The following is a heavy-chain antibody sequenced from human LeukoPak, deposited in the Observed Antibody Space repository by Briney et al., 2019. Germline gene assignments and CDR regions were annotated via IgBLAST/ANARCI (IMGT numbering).Heavy chain of an antibody. CDR1: GYTFTSYA. V-gene: IGHV1-3*01. D-gene: IGHD3-22*01. J-gene: IGHJ4*02. CDR2: INAGNGNT. Sequence: ASVKVSCKASGYTFTSYAMRWVRQAPGQRLEWMGWINAGNGNTKYSQKFQGRVTITRDTSASTAYMELSSLRSEDTAVYYCARVPGGSGYYYLFDYWGQGTLVPVSS. CDR3: ARVPGGSGYYYLFDY.